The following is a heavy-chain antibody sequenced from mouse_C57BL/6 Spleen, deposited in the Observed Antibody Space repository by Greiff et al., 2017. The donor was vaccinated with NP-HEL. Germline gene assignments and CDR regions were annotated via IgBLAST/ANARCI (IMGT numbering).Heavy chain of an antibody. CDR2: IRSKSNNYAT. J-gene: IGHJ4*01. Sequence: EVKLVESGGGLVQPKGSLKLSCAASGFSFNTYAMNWVRQAPGKGLEWVARIRSKSNNYATYYADSGKDRFTISRDDSESMLYLQMNNLKTEGTAMYYCVRQGDGYYDYAMDYWGQGTSVTVSS. D-gene: IGHD2-3*01. CDR3: VRQGDGYYDYAMDY. V-gene: IGHV10-1*01. CDR1: GFSFNTYA.